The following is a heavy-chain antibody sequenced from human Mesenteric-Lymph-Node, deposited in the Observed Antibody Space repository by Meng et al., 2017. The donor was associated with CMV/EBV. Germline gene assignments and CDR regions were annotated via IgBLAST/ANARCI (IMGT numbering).Heavy chain of an antibody. J-gene: IGHJ5*02. V-gene: IGHV1-2*02. CDR1: YTFTGYY. D-gene: IGHD3-3*01. CDR3: ARPIYDFWSGYDRGWFDP. CDR2: INPNSGGT. Sequence: YTFTGYYLHWVRQAPGQGLEWMGGINPNSGGTNYAQKFQGRVTMTRDTSISTAYMELSRLRSDDTAVYYCARPIYDFWSGYDRGWFDPWGQGTLVTVSS.